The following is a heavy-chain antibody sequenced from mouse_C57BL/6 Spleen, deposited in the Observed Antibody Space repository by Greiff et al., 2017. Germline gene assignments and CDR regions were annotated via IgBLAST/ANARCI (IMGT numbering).Heavy chain of an antibody. CDR1: GYTFTRYW. CDR2: IHPNSGST. Sequence: QVQLKQPGAELVKPGASVKLSCKASGYTFTRYWMHWVKQRPGQGLEWIGMIHPNSGSTNYNEKFKSKATLTVDKSSSAAYMQLSSLTSEDAAVYYGARDRGTVGGARDYWGQGTSVTVSS. V-gene: IGHV1-64*01. D-gene: IGHD1-1*01. CDR3: ARDRGTVGGARDY. J-gene: IGHJ4*01.